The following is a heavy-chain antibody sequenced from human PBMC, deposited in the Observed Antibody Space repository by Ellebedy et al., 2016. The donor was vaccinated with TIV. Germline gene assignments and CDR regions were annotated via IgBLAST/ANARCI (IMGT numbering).Heavy chain of an antibody. V-gene: IGHV4-39*02. Sequence: MPSETLSLTCSVSGGSVSSTRYYWAWIRQPTGKGLEYIGSVYYSGSPYYNPSFKSRVTLSADTSKNQFSLNLSSVTAADTAVYYCARDPALPRGRFDTWGQGTLITVSS. J-gene: IGHJ5*02. CDR3: ARDPALPRGRFDT. CDR1: GGSVSSTRYY. CDR2: VYYSGSP.